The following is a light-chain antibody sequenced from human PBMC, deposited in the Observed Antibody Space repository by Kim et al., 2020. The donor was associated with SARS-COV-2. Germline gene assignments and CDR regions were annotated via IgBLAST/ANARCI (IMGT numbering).Light chain of an antibody. CDR2: DVS. Sequence: QSVNISCTGTSSDVGGYNYVSWYQQHRGKAPKLMIYDVSKRPSGVPDRFSGSKSGNTASLTISGLQAEDEADYYCCSYAGSYTNYVFGTGTKVTVL. J-gene: IGLJ1*01. V-gene: IGLV2-11*01. CDR3: CSYAGSYTNYV. CDR1: SSDVGGYNY.